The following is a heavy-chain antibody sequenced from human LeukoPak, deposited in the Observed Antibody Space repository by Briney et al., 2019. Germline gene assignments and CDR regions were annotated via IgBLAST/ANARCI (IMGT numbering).Heavy chain of an antibody. V-gene: IGHV5-51*01. J-gene: IGHJ4*02. CDR2: IYPGDSDT. CDR3: ARRLGSSSWSFDY. CDR1: GYSFTNYW. D-gene: IGHD6-13*01. Sequence: PEESLKISCKGSGYSFTNYWIGWVRQMPGKGLEWMGVIYPGDSDTRYSPSFQGQVTISADKSISTAYLQWSSLKASDTAMYYCARRLGSSSWSFDYWGQGTLVTVSS.